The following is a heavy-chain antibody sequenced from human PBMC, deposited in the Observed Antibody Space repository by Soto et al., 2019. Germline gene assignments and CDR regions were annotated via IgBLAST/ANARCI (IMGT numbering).Heavy chain of an antibody. D-gene: IGHD5-18*01. V-gene: IGHV3-30*03. CDR3: ARVANTAVRKTPPDY. J-gene: IGHJ4*02. CDR1: GISFSSYG. CDR2: ISYDGSNK. Sequence: QVQLVESGGGVVQPGRSLRLSCAASGISFSSYGMHWVRQAPGKGLEWVAVISYDGSNKNYADSVKGRITISRDDSKNKRYLQMESLTSEDTAVYYCARVANTAVRKTPPDYWGQGTLVAVSS.